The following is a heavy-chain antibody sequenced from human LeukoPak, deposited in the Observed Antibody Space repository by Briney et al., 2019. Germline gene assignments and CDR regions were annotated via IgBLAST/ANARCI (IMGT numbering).Heavy chain of an antibody. J-gene: IGHJ4*02. CDR2: ITNGGDYT. V-gene: IGHV3-23*01. D-gene: IGHD2-8*01. CDR3: AKDGQPSTRSYLCTHGLCYQDY. Sequence: GGSLRLSCVASGFTFSSSWMTWVRQAPGKGLEWVSSITNGGDYTYYTDSVKGRFTISRDNSKNTLYLKLNSLRAEDTAVYYCAKDGQPSTRSYLCTHGLCYQDYWGQGTLVTVSS. CDR1: GFTFSSSW.